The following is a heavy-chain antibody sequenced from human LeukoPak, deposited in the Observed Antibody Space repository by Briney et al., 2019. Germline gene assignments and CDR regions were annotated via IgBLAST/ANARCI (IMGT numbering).Heavy chain of an antibody. CDR1: GGSFSDYY. CDR3: ARGHYYYGMDV. CDR2: INHSGST. J-gene: IGHJ6*02. V-gene: IGHV4-34*01. Sequence: PSETLSLTCTVYGGSFSDYYWNWIRQPPGKGLEWIGEINHSGSTNYNPSLKSRVTISVDTSKNQFSLKLSSVTAADTAVYYCARGHYYYGMDVWGQGTTVTVSS.